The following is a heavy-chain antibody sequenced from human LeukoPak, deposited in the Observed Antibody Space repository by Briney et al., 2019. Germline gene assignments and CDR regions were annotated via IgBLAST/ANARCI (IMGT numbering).Heavy chain of an antibody. V-gene: IGHV1-18*01. Sequence: GASVKVSCKASGYTFTSYGISWVRQAPGQGLEWMGWISAYSGDTNYAHKFQGGVTMTTDTSTSTAYMELRSLRSDDTAVYYCVRDSITYGDYFDYWGQGTLVTVSS. CDR1: GYTFTSYG. J-gene: IGHJ4*02. D-gene: IGHD4-17*01. CDR3: VRDSITYGDYFDY. CDR2: ISAYSGDT.